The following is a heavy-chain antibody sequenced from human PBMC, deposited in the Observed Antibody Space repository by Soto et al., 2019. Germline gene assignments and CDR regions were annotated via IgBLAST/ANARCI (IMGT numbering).Heavy chain of an antibody. CDR3: AKDSGCVNNACAYDP. D-gene: IGHD3-16*01. CDR1: GFTFSNAW. CDR2: IKHKSDGGTA. J-gene: IGHJ5*02. V-gene: IGHV3-15*01. Sequence: GGSLRLSCAASGFTFSNAWMSWVRQAPGKXLEWVGRIKHKSDGGTADYAAPVKGRFTISRDGSKNTLYLQMSSLRAEDTAVYYCAKDSGCVNNACAYDPWGQGTLVTVSS.